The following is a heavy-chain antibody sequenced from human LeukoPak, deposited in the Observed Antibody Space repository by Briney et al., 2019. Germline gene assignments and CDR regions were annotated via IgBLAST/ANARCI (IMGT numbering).Heavy chain of an antibody. Sequence: GGSLRLSCAASGFTFSSYGMHWVRQAPGKGLEWVAFIRYDGSNKYYADSVKGRFTISRDNSKNTLYLQMNSLRAEDTAVYYCAKEQNDFWSGYYIDYWGQGILVTVSS. J-gene: IGHJ4*02. CDR3: AKEQNDFWSGYYIDY. CDR1: GFTFSSYG. CDR2: IRYDGSNK. V-gene: IGHV3-30*02. D-gene: IGHD3-3*01.